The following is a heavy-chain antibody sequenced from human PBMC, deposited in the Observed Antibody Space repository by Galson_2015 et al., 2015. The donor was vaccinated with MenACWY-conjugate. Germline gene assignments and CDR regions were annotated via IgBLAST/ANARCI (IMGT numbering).Heavy chain of an antibody. CDR1: GLIFTNNG. Sequence: SVKVSCKASGLIFTNNGFSWVRQAPGQGLEWMGWISASHGNTKYAQRFQGRVIMTTDKSTSTAYMELTSLTSDDTAVYYCVSKMGFFDLWGQGSMVIVSS. D-gene: IGHD3-9*01. J-gene: IGHJ1*01. CDR2: ISASHGNT. CDR3: VSKMGFFDL. V-gene: IGHV1-18*04.